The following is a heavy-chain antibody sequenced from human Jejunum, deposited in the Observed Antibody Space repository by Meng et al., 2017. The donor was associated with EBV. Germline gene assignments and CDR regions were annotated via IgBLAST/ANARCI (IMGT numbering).Heavy chain of an antibody. D-gene: IGHD2-2*01. V-gene: IGHV3-72*01. Sequence: EVQLVVSGGGVFQPGGSLRLYCAASGFTFSDHYMEWVRQAPGKGLEWLGRIRNKVNSYTTQYAASVKGRFTISRDDSKNSLYLQMNSLKTEDTAVYYCAQVGVPAAEGGHWGQGTLVTVSS. CDR3: AQVGVPAAEGGH. CDR2: IRNKVNSYTT. J-gene: IGHJ4*02. CDR1: GFTFSDHY.